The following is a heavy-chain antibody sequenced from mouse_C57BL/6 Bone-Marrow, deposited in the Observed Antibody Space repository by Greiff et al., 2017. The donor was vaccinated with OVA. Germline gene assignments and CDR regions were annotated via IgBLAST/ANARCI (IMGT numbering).Heavy chain of an antibody. CDR1: GYTFTSYD. D-gene: IGHD1-1*01. J-gene: IGHJ4*01. V-gene: IGHV1-85*01. CDR3: ARGNYGDYYAMDY. Sequence: QVQLQQSGPELVKPGASVKLSCKASGYTFTSYDINWVKQRPGQGLEWIGWIYPRVGSTKYNEKFKGKATLTVDTSSSTAYMELHSLTSEDSAVYFCARGNYGDYYAMDYWGQGTSVTVSS. CDR2: IYPRVGST.